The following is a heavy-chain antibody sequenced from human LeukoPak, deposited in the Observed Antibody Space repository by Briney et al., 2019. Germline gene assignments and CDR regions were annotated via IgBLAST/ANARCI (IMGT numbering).Heavy chain of an antibody. CDR2: LYLGDSNPGDSKI. CDR3: ARLGYCGRTDCYNVYYFDY. V-gene: IGHV5-51*07. D-gene: IGHD2-2*01. J-gene: IGHJ4*02. Sequence: GESLKISCKGSGFRFTDYWIGWVHQMPGKGLEWIGILYLGDSNPGDSKIRYSPSFQGQVTISADKSISTAYLQWSSLKASDTALYYCARLGYCGRTDCYNVYYFDYWGQGTLVTVSS. CDR1: GFRFTDYW.